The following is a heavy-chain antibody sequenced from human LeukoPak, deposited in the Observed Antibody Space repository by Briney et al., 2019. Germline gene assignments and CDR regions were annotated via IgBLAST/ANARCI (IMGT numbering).Heavy chain of an antibody. Sequence: SETLSLTCTVSGGSISSSSYYWGWIHQPPGKGLEWIGSIHYSGSTYYNPSLKSRVTISVDTSKNQFSLKLSSVTAADTAVYYCARQDSSSYDFDYWGQGTLVTVSS. J-gene: IGHJ4*02. D-gene: IGHD6-6*01. CDR1: GGSISSSSYY. CDR3: ARQDSSSYDFDY. CDR2: IHYSGST. V-gene: IGHV4-39*01.